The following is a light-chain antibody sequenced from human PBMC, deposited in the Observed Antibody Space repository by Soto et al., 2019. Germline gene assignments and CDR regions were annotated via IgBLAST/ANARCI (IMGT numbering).Light chain of an antibody. V-gene: IGKV3-20*01. CDR3: QQYVSLPIT. Sequence: EIVLTHSPGTLSLSPYERATLSCSASQSIGSSYLAWYQQKPGQAPRLLIYGASTRATGIADRFSGSGSGTDFTLTINRVAPEDVAVYYCQQYVSLPITFGQGTRLEIK. CDR1: QSIGSSY. J-gene: IGKJ5*01. CDR2: GAS.